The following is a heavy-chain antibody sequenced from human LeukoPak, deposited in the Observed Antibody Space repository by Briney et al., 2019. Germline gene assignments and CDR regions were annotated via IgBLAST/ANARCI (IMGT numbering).Heavy chain of an antibody. CDR3: ARRHPDCSGGSCYWFDP. D-gene: IGHD2-15*01. Sequence: ASVKVSCKASGYTFTSYDINWVRRATGQGLEWMGWMNPNSGNTGYAQKFQGRVTMTRNTSISTAHMELSSLRSEDTAVYYCARRHPDCSGGSCYWFDPWGQGTLVTVSS. V-gene: IGHV1-8*01. CDR2: MNPNSGNT. J-gene: IGHJ5*02. CDR1: GYTFTSYD.